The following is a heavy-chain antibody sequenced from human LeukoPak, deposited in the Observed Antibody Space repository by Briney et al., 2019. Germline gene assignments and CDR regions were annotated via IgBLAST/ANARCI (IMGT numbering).Heavy chain of an antibody. Sequence: HPGGSLRLSCEASGFTFSYYAMSWVRQAPGKGLEWVSTIRGSVDTTYYADSVKGRFTISRDNSQNALDLQMNSLTAEDTAIYYCAKDLSWGSGVAASRIPVEIDSWGQGTLVTVSS. V-gene: IGHV3-23*01. CDR3: AKDLSWGSGVAASRIPVEIDS. J-gene: IGHJ4*02. CDR2: IRGSVDTT. CDR1: GFTFSYYA. D-gene: IGHD2-15*01.